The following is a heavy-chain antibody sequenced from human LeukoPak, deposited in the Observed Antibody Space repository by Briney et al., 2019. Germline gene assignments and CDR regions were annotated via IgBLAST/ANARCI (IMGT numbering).Heavy chain of an antibody. D-gene: IGHD3-10*01. CDR3: ARDRDYGSGSYYDYYYYYMDV. CDR1: GGSISTDY. Sequence: SETLSLTCTVSGGSISTDYWSWIRQPPGKGLEWIGYIYYSGSTNYNPSLKSRVTISGDTSKNQFSLKLSSVTAADTAVYYCARDRDYGSGSYYDYYYYYMDVWGKGTTVTISS. CDR2: IYYSGST. V-gene: IGHV4-59*01. J-gene: IGHJ6*03.